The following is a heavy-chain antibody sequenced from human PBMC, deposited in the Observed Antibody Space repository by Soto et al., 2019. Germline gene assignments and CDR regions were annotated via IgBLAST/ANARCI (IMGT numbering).Heavy chain of an antibody. V-gene: IGHV4-59*08. CDR2: IYYSGST. CDR1: GGSISSYY. D-gene: IGHD6-19*01. Sequence: SETLSLTCTVSGGSISSYYWSWIRQPPGKGLEWIGYIYYSGSTNYNPSLKSRVTISVDTSKNQFSLKLSSVTAADTAVYYCARQHLFSSGHAFDIWGQGTMVTVSS. J-gene: IGHJ3*02. CDR3: ARQHLFSSGHAFDI.